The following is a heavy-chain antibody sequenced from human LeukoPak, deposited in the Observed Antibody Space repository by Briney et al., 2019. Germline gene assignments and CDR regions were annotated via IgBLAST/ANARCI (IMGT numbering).Heavy chain of an antibody. V-gene: IGHV1-8*01. CDR3: ARDNVDTNGFDY. Sequence: ASVKVSCKASGYTFTSYDINWVRQATGQGLEWMGWMNPNSGNTGYAQKFQGRVTMTRDTSISTAYMELSRLRSDDTAVYYCARDNVDTNGFDYWGQGTLVTVSS. J-gene: IGHJ4*02. CDR2: MNPNSGNT. CDR1: GYTFTSYD. D-gene: IGHD5-18*01.